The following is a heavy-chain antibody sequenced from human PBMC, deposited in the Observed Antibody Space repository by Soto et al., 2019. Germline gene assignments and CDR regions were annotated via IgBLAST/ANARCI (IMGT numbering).Heavy chain of an antibody. CDR2: IFPDDSET. Sequence: GQSQKNWWRGVEGRFSAHWIAWMRQMPGKGLEWMGTIFPDDSETRYSPTFQGQVTISADKSISTAYLQWRSLEASDSAIYYCARFQYSVSHDLDFWGQGTRVTVPS. D-gene: IGHD5-18*01. CDR1: EGRFSAHW. V-gene: IGHV5-51*01. CDR3: ARFQYSVSHDLDF. J-gene: IGHJ4*02.